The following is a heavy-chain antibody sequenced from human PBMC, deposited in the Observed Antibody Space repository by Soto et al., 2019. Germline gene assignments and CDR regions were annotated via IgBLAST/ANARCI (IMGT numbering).Heavy chain of an antibody. CDR2: ISATAGTT. V-gene: IGHV3-23*01. J-gene: IGHJ4*02. CDR1: GFTFSNYA. D-gene: IGHD3-16*01. Sequence: GGSVRLSCAASGFTFSNYAMSWVRQAPGKGLEWVSLISATAGTTYYTDSVKGRFTISRDNSRNTVYLQMNSLRADDTAVYYCAKDRLAGGFDYWGQGTLVTVSS. CDR3: AKDRLAGGFDY.